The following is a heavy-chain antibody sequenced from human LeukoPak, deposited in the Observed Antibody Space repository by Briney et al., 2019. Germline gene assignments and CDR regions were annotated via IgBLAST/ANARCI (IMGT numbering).Heavy chain of an antibody. CDR1: GFTFSNYY. CDR2: ISSSGSTI. Sequence: GGSLRLSCAASGFTFSNYYMSWIRQAPGKGLEWVSYISSSGSTIYYADSVKGRFTISRDNAKNSLYLQMNSLRAEDTAVYYCARDSIDPYNWFDPWGQGTLVTVSS. V-gene: IGHV3-11*01. J-gene: IGHJ5*02. CDR3: ARDSIDPYNWFDP.